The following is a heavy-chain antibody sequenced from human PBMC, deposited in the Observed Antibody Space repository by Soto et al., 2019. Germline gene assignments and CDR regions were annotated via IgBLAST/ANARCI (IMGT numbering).Heavy chain of an antibody. V-gene: IGHV4-30-2*01. CDR2: IYHSGST. CDR3: ARRRVLSSSGLAGEFDY. CDR1: GGSISSGGYS. J-gene: IGHJ4*02. D-gene: IGHD6-19*01. Sequence: PSETLSLTCAVSGGSISSGGYSWSWIRQPPGKGLEWIGYIYHSGSTYYNPSLKSRVTISVDRSKNQFSLKLSSVTAADTAVYYCARRRVLSSSGLAGEFDYWGQGTLVTSPQ.